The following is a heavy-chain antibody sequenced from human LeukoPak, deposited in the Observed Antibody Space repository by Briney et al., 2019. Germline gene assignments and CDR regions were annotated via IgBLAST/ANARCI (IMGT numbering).Heavy chain of an antibody. CDR2: ISAYNGNT. CDR1: GYTFTSYG. CDR3: ARAARDVVATTGYWYFDL. D-gene: IGHD5-12*01. J-gene: IGHJ2*01. Sequence: ASVKVSCKASGYTFTSYGISWVRQAPGQGLEWMGWISAYNGNTNYAQKLQGRVTMTTDTSTSTAYMELRSLRSDDTAVYYCARAARDVVATTGYWYFDLWGRGTLVTVSS. V-gene: IGHV1-18*01.